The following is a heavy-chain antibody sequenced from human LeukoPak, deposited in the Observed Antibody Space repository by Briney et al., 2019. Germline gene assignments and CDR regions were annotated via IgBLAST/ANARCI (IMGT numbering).Heavy chain of an antibody. CDR2: IRYDGSNK. V-gene: IGHV3-30*02. CDR1: GFTFSSYG. Sequence: GGSLRLSCAASGFTFSSYGMHWVRQAPGKGLEWVAFIRYDGSNKYYADSVKGRFTISRDNSKNTLYLQMNSLRAEDTAVYYCAKDVMIFGVVTFFDYWGQGTLVTVSS. D-gene: IGHD3-3*01. J-gene: IGHJ4*02. CDR3: AKDVMIFGVVTFFDY.